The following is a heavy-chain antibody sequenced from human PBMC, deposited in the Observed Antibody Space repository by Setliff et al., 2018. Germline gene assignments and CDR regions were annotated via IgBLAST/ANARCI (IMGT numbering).Heavy chain of an antibody. D-gene: IGHD3-10*01. CDR1: GGSFSGYY. J-gene: IGHJ4*02. Sequence: SETLSLTCAVYGGSFSGYYWTWIRQPPGKGLEWIGEINHSGSSNNNPSLKGRVSISVDTSKKQFYLKLTSVTAADTAMYYCAGSHGSGGYYSDAPYYFQYWGQGTLVTVSS. CDR3: AGSHGSGGYYSDAPYYFQY. CDR2: INHSGSS. V-gene: IGHV4-34*01.